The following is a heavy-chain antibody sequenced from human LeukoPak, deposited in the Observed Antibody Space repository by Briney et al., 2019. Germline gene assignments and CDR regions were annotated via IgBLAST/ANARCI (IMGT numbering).Heavy chain of an antibody. V-gene: IGHV3-21*01. D-gene: IGHD4-17*01. CDR1: GFTFSTYS. Sequence: PGGSLRVSCAASGFTFSTYSMNWVRQAPGKGLEWVSFITSSSDRYYADSLKGRFTISRDNAENSLYLQINSLRAEDTAVYYCTRAPGDLWSWYDYWGQGTLVTVSS. J-gene: IGHJ4*02. CDR3: TRAPGDLWSWYDY. CDR2: ITSSSDR.